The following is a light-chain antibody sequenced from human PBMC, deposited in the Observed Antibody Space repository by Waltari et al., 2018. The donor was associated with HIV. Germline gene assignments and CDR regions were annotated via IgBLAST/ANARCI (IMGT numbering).Light chain of an antibody. CDR2: NNI. V-gene: IGLV1-47*01. Sequence: QSVLTQPPSTSGTPGQRVTISCSGSISNIGNNYVYWYQHLPGTAPKLPIDNNIRRPSGLPGRFAGSKADTSASLAISGLRSEDEADYYCSTWDDKMSGVIFGGGTKLTVL. CDR1: ISNIGNNY. CDR3: STWDDKMSGVI. J-gene: IGLJ2*01.